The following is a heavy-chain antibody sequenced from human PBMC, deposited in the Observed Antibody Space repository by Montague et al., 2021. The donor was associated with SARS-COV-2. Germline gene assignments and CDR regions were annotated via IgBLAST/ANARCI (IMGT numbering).Heavy chain of an antibody. J-gene: IGHJ4*02. CDR1: GDSITNHY. CDR3: ARDRFDFGAGRQGTIDF. CDR2: MHFTGET. D-gene: IGHD3-10*01. V-gene: IGHV4-4*07. Sequence: SETLSLTCSVSGDSITNHYWSWIRQPAGKGLEWIGRMHFTGETNFSPFFSSRLTMSADTSKNQFSLKLTSVTAADTAIYFSARDRFDFGAGRQGTIDFWGQGTLVIVSS.